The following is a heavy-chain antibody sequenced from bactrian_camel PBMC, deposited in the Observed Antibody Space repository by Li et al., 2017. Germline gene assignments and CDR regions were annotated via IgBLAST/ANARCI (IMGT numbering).Heavy chain of an antibody. CDR3: TRSYFGASLNTFAS. J-gene: IGHJ6*01. D-gene: IGHD1*01. CDR1: EFTFSMYW. CDR2: ISNRGDT. Sequence: VQLVESGGGLVQPGGSLRLSCAASEFTFSMYWMYWVRQAPGKGLEWVSGISNRGDTYYTDSVKDRFTISRDNAKNTLYLQLNSLKPEDTAVYYCTRSYFGASLNTFASWGQGTQVTVS. V-gene: IGHV3S1*01.